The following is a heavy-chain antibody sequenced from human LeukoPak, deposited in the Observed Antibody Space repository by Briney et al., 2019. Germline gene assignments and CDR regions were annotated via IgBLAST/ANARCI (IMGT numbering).Heavy chain of an antibody. D-gene: IGHD6-19*01. CDR3: ARVKAVAGRNYYGMDV. V-gene: IGHV1-2*04. CDR2: INPNSGGT. Sequence: ASVTVSCKASGYTFTGYYMHWVRQAPGQGLEWMGWINPNSGGTNYAQKFQGWVTMTRDTSISTAYMELSRLRSDDTAVYYCARVKAVAGRNYYGMDVWGQGTTVTVSS. CDR1: GYTFTGYY. J-gene: IGHJ6*02.